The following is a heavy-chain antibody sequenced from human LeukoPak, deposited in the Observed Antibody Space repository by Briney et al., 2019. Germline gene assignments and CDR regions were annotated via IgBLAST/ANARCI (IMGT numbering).Heavy chain of an antibody. V-gene: IGHV3-15*01. Sequence: PGGSLRLSCAASGFTFSSYWMSWVRQAPGKGLEWVGRIKGKSEGGATDYAAFVKGRFSISREDSKNTVYLQMNSLKTEDTAVYYCTTEVIYWGQGTLVTVS. CDR3: TTEVIY. CDR1: GFTFSSYW. CDR2: IKGKSEGGAT. J-gene: IGHJ4*02.